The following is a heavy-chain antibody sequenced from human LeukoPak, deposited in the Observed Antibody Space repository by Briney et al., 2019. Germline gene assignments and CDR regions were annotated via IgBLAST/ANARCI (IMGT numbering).Heavy chain of an antibody. V-gene: IGHV3-48*04. CDR2: VGISSGNT. D-gene: IGHD5-12*01. J-gene: IGHJ4*02. CDR3: ARDHRYAFDN. Sequence: GGSLRLSCAASGFTFSDYSMNWVRQAPGKGREWFSYVGISSGNTKYADSVKGRFTISGDSAKNSVFLLMNNLRVDDTAVYYCARDHRYAFDNWGQGTLVTVSS. CDR1: GFTFSDYS.